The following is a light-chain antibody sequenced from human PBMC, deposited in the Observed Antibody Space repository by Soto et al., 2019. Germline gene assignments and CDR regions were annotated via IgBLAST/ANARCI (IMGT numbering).Light chain of an antibody. CDR3: CSYAGSRTVV. V-gene: IGLV2-23*01. Sequence: QSALTQPASVSGSPEQSITISCTGTSSDVGAYNLVSWYQQHPGKAPRPIIYEGSKRPSGISHRFSGSKSDNTASLTISGLRAEDEAHYHCCSYAGSRTVVFGGGTQLTVL. CDR2: EGS. J-gene: IGLJ2*01. CDR1: SSDVGAYNL.